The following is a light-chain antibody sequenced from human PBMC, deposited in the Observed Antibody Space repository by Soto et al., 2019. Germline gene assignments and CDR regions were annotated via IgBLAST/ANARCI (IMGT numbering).Light chain of an antibody. CDR2: DTS. CDR3: QQRSKWPIT. CDR1: QSVSNY. Sequence: EIVLTQSPGTLSLSPGERATLSCWASQSVSNYLAWYQQKPGQAPRLLIYDTSNRATGIPSRFSGSASGTDFTLTISSLEPEDFAVYYCQQRSKWPITFGQGTRLEIK. J-gene: IGKJ5*01. V-gene: IGKV3-11*01.